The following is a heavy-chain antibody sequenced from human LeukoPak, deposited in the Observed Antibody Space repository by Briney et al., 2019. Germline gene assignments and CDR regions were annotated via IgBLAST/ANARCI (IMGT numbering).Heavy chain of an antibody. CDR1: GCSFSTSW. J-gene: IGHJ4*02. V-gene: IGHV5-51*01. Sequence: GESLQSSSWASGCSFSTSWIGWGRRMPGEGLLCMGSIFPGDSDTRFCASFQSRGATSSGKSTNTAYLLCMSRKASDTAAYYCARLGTYGSNYYFEYWGQGTLGTVSS. CDR3: ARLGTYGSNYYFEY. CDR2: IFPGDSDT. D-gene: IGHD3-16*01.